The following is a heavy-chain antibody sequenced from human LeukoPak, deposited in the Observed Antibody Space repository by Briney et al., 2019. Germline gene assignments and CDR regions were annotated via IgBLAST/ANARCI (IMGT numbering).Heavy chain of an antibody. CDR1: GGSLSSYY. D-gene: IGHD4-17*01. CDR3: ARRVYGAYGNWFDP. Sequence: KPSETLSLTCTASGGSLSSYYWSWIRQPPGKGLEWVAYISNSGSTNYNPSLKSRVTISVDTSKNQFSLNLSSVTAADTAVYYCARRVYGAYGNWFDPWGQGTLVTVSS. J-gene: IGHJ5*02. CDR2: ISNSGST. V-gene: IGHV4-59*08.